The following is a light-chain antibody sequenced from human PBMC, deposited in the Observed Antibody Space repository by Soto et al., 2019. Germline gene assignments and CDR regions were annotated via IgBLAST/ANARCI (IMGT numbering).Light chain of an antibody. CDR2: DNN. V-gene: IGLV1-51*01. Sequence: QSVLTQPPSVSAAPGQKVTISCSGSSSNIGNNYVSWYQQLPGTAPKLLIYDNNKRPSGIPDRFSGSKSGTSATLGITGLRTGDEAEYYCGTWDSSLSAAVFGGGTKLTVL. J-gene: IGLJ2*01. CDR3: GTWDSSLSAAV. CDR1: SSNIGNNY.